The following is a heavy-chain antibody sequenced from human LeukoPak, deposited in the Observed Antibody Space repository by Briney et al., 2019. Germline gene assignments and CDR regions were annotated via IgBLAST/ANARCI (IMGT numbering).Heavy chain of an antibody. D-gene: IGHD2-15*01. V-gene: IGHV1-8*01. CDR2: MNPHSGNT. CDR3: VKSGRYCSGGSCYQEASLDY. CDR1: GYTFANYD. J-gene: IGHJ4*02. Sequence: GASVKVSCKASGYTFANYDINWVRQASGQGLEWMGWMNPHSGNTGYAQNFQGRVTMTRNTSISTAYMELRSLRSEDTAVYYCVKSGRYCSGGSCYQEASLDYWGQGILVTVSS.